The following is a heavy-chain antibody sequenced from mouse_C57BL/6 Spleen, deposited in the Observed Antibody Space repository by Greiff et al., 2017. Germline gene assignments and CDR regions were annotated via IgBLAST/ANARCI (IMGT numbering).Heavy chain of an antibody. CDR1: GYTFTSYW. V-gene: IGHV1-72*01. J-gene: IGHJ3*01. CDR2: ISPNSGGT. Sequence: QVQLQQPGAELVKPGASVKLSCKASGYTFTSYWMHWVKQRPGRGLEWIGRISPNSGGTKYNEKFKSKATLTVDKPSSATYMQLHSRTSEDSAVYCCARWEDYYVAWFAYWGQGTLVTVSA. CDR3: ARWEDYYVAWFAY. D-gene: IGHD1-1*01.